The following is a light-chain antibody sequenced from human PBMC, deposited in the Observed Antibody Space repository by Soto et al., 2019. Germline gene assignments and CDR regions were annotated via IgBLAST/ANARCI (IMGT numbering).Light chain of an antibody. CDR1: ENIGVW. CDR3: QQYNTYPYS. Sequence: DIQMTQSPSTLSAFVGDRVTITCRASENIGVWLAWYQQKPGKAPKLLIYKASSLQSGVPSRFSGSGSGSEFTLSINSLQPDDFATYYCQQYNTYPYSFGQGTKVDIK. J-gene: IGKJ2*01. V-gene: IGKV1-5*03. CDR2: KAS.